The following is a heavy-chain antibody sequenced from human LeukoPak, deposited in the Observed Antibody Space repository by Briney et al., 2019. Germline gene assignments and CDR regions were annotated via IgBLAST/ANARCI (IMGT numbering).Heavy chain of an antibody. J-gene: IGHJ6*03. D-gene: IGHD2-2*01. V-gene: IGHV4-59*11. Sequence: SETLSLTCTVSGGSISSHYWSWIRQPPGKGLEWIGYIYYSGSTNYNPSLKSRVTISVDTSKNQFSLKLSSMTAADTAVYYCARMGCSSTSCYSVRYYYMDVWGKGTTVTVSS. CDR2: IYYSGST. CDR3: ARMGCSSTSCYSVRYYYMDV. CDR1: GGSISSHY.